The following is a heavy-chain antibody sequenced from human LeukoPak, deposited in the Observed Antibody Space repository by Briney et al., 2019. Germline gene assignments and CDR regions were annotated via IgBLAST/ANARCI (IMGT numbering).Heavy chain of an antibody. D-gene: IGHD6-19*01. Sequence: SETLSLTCTVSGGSISSYYWSWIRQPPGKGLEWIGYIYYSGSTNYNSSLKSRVTISVDTSKNQFSLKLSSVTAADTAVYYCAVAHSSGWSFDYWGQGTLVTVSS. V-gene: IGHV4-59*01. CDR2: IYYSGST. CDR3: AVAHSSGWSFDY. J-gene: IGHJ4*02. CDR1: GGSISSYY.